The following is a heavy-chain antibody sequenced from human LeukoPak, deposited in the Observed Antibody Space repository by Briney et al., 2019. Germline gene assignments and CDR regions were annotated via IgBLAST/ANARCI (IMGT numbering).Heavy chain of an antibody. CDR1: GGSISSYY. Sequence: PSETLSLTCTVSGGSISSYYWSWVRQAPGKGLEWVSAISGSGGSTYYADSVGGRFTLSRENSKNTLYLKMNSLRAEDTAIYYCARDERLLSFLKWGQGTLVTVSS. J-gene: IGHJ4*02. CDR2: ISGSGGST. V-gene: IGHV3-23*01. D-gene: IGHD3-3*01. CDR3: ARDERLLSFLK.